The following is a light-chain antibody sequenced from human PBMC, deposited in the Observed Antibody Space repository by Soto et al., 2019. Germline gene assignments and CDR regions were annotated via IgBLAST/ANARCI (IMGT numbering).Light chain of an antibody. CDR3: AAWDDSLSGYV. Sequence: QSVLTQPPSASGTPGQRVTISCSGSSSYIGSKYVYWYQQLPGTAPKLLIYRNDQRPSRISDRFSGSKSGTSASLAISGLRYEDEADYYCAAWDDSLSGYVFGTGTKLTVL. CDR2: RND. CDR1: SSYIGSKY. V-gene: IGLV1-47*01. J-gene: IGLJ1*01.